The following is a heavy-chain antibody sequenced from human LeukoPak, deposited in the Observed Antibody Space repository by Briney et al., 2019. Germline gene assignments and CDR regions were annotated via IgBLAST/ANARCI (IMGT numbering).Heavy chain of an antibody. CDR2: INPNSGGT. J-gene: IGHJ6*02. CDR3: ARGHYDFWSGSPPRNYYYYYGMDV. D-gene: IGHD3-3*01. CDR1: GYTFTGYY. V-gene: IGHV1-2*02. Sequence: ASVKVSCKASGYTFTGYYMHWVRQAPGQGLEWMGWINPNSGGTNYAQKFQGGVTMTRDTSISTAYMELSRLRSDDTAVYYCARGHYDFWSGSPPRNYYYYYGMDVWGQGTTVTVSS.